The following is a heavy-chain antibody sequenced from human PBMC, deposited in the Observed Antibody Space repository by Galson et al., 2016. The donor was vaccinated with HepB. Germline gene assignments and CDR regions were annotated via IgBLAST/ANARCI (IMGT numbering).Heavy chain of an antibody. J-gene: IGHJ6*02. CDR2: INSDGSST. CDR1: GFTFSSYW. V-gene: IGHV3-74*01. CDR3: ARDPPHYYDNNYDMDV. D-gene: IGHD3-22*01. Sequence: SLRLSCAASGFTFSSYWMHWVRQAPGKGLVWVSRINSDGSSTSYADSVKGRFTISRDNAKNTLYLQMNSLRAEDTAVYYCARDPPHYYDNNYDMDVWAKGPRSPSP.